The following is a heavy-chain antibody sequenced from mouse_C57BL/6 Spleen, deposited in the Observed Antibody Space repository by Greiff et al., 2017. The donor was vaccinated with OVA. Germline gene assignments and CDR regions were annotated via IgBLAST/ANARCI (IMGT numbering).Heavy chain of an antibody. CDR3: ARVEVWDYNWYFDV. V-gene: IGHV1-52*01. J-gene: IGHJ1*03. Sequence: QVQLQQSGAELVRPGSSVKLSCKASGYTFTSYWMHWVKQRPIQGLEWIGNIDPSDSETHYNQKFKDKATLTVDKSSSTAYMQLSSLTSEDSAVYYCARVEVWDYNWYFDVWGTGTTVTVSS. CDR2: IDPSDSET. CDR1: GYTFTSYW. D-gene: IGHD2-10*02.